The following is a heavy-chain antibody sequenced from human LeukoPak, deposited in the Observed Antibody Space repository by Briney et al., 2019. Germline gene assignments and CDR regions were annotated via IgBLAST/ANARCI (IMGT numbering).Heavy chain of an antibody. CDR3: ARDFSAAAGDFDY. Sequence: ASVKVSCKASGYTFTSYGISWVRQAPGQGLEWMGWISAYSGNTNYAQNLQGRVTMTTDTSTSTAYKELRSLRSDDTAVYYCARDFSAAAGDFDYWGQGTLVTVSS. D-gene: IGHD6-13*01. J-gene: IGHJ4*02. V-gene: IGHV1-18*04. CDR1: GYTFTSYG. CDR2: ISAYSGNT.